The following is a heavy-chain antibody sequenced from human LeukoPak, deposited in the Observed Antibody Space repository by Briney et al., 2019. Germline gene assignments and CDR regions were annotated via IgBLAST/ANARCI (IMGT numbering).Heavy chain of an antibody. J-gene: IGHJ4*02. D-gene: IGHD3-10*01. CDR2: IYYRGGT. CDR3: ATSKLQLFPFDY. CDR1: GGSISSYY. Sequence: SETLSLTCTVSGGSISSYYWRWIRQPPGKGLEWIGNIYYRGGTNYNPSLKSRLTISVDTSKNQFSLKLSSVTAADTAVYYCATSKLQLFPFDYWGQGTLVTVSS. V-gene: IGHV4-59*08.